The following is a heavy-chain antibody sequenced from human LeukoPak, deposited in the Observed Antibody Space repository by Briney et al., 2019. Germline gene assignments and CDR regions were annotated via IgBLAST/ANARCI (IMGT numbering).Heavy chain of an antibody. D-gene: IGHD6-13*01. V-gene: IGHV4-59*08. CDR2: TYYSGRP. J-gene: IGHJ4*02. CDR3: ARHHEHQFSDSWYLRGSFDY. Sequence: PSETLSLTCAVYGASISALYWGWIRQSPGKGLEWIGYTYYSGRPTYNPSLKSRVTISLDTSKNQFSLRVNSVTAAGTAIYYCARHHEHQFSDSWYLRGSFDYWGRGILVAVSS. CDR1: GASISALY.